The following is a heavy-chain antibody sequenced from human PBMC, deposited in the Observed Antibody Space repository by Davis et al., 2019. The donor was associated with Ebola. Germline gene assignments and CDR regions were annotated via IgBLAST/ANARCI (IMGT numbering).Heavy chain of an antibody. CDR3: AREMRGLGALDL. CDR2: ISGSGRGT. D-gene: IGHD3-16*01. CDR1: GFTFSSYA. V-gene: IGHV3-23*01. J-gene: IGHJ3*01. Sequence: PGGSLRLSCAASGFTFSSYAMSWVRQAPGKGLEWVSTISGSGRGTYYSDSVKGRFTISRDNSKNMLFLQLNSLRVEDTAVYYCAREMRGLGALDLWGQGTMVAVSS.